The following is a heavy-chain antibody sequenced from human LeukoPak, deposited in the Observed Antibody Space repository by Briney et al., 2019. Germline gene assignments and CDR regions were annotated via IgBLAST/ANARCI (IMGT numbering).Heavy chain of an antibody. CDR1: GGTFSSYT. CDR2: IIPILGIA. J-gene: IGHJ3*02. V-gene: IGHV1-69*02. CDR3: ARVTMVRGVILHDAFDI. D-gene: IGHD3-10*01. Sequence: SVKVSCKASGGTFSSYTISWVRQAPGQGLEWMGRIIPILGIANYAQKFQGRVTITADKSTSTAYMELSSLRSEDTAVYYCARVTMVRGVILHDAFDIWGQGTMVTVSS.